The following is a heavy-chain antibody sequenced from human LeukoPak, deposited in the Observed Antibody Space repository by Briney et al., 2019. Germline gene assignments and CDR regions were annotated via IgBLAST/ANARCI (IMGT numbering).Heavy chain of an antibody. J-gene: IGHJ4*02. V-gene: IGHV4/OR15-8*01. D-gene: IGHD6-6*01. Sequence: SETLSLTCGVSGGFIINGKWWSWVRPPPVKGLEWIGEISHSGSPNYNPSLKGRLTISVDTAKNQFSLKLSSVTAADTAVYYCATNALLVPSTFDSWGRGTLVIVSS. CDR3: ATNALLVPSTFDS. CDR2: ISHSGSP. CDR1: GGFIINGKW.